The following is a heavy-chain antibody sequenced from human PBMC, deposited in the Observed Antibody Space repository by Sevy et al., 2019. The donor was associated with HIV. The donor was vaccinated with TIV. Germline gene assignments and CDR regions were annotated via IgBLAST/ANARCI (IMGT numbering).Heavy chain of an antibody. V-gene: IGHV3-23*01. CDR1: GLTLNNYA. CDR3: VHQYGDYGRGN. CDR2: INLNGENK. J-gene: IGHJ4*02. Sequence: GGSLRLSCAASGLTLNNYAVSWVRQAPGKGLEWVSLINLNGENKFYADSVKGRFTISRDNFKNMLYLEMKSLRAEDTAVYYCVHQYGDYGRGNWGQGTLVTVSS. D-gene: IGHD4-17*01.